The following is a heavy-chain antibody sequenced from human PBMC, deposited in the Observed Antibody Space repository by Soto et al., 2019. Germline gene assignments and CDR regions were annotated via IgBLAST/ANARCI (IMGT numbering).Heavy chain of an antibody. CDR3: ARGGGSPPWFDP. CDR1: GFTVSSNY. Sequence: GESLKISCAASGFTVSSNYMSWVRQAPGKGLEWVSVIYSGGSTYYADSVKGRFTISRDNSKNTLYLQMNSLRAEDTAVYYCARGGGSPPWFDPWGQGTLVTVSS. CDR2: IYSGGST. V-gene: IGHV3-53*01. J-gene: IGHJ5*02. D-gene: IGHD2-15*01.